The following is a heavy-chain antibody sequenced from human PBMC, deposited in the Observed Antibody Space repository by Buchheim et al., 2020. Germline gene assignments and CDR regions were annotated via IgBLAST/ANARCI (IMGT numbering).Heavy chain of an antibody. D-gene: IGHD5-12*01. CDR3: AKGSGYDSGPYYYGMDV. V-gene: IGHV3-11*06. CDR2: ISSSSSYT. J-gene: IGHJ6*02. Sequence: QVQLVESGGGLVKPGGSLRLSCAASGFTFSDYYMSWIRQAPGRGLEWVSYISSSSSYTNYADSVKGRFTISRDNAKNSLYLKVNSLRAEDTAVYYCAKGSGYDSGPYYYGMDVWGQGTT. CDR1: GFTFSDYY.